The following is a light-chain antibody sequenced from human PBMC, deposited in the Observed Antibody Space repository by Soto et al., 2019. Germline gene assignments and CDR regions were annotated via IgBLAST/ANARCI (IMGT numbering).Light chain of an antibody. Sequence: EIVLTQSPATLSLSPGERATLSCRASQSVSSYLAWYQQKPGQAPGLLIYDTSNRATGIPARFSGSGSGTDFTLTISSLEPEDFAVYYCHQRSNWPWTFGQGTKVEIK. J-gene: IGKJ1*01. CDR1: QSVSSY. CDR2: DTS. CDR3: HQRSNWPWT. V-gene: IGKV3-11*01.